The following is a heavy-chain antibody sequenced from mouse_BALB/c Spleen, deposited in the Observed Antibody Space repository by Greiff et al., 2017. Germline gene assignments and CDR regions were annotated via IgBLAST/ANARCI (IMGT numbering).Heavy chain of an antibody. V-gene: IGHV5-17*02. J-gene: IGHJ4*01. CDR3: ARSRGNYGDYAMDY. Sequence: EVKLVESGGGLVQPGGSRKLSCAASGFTFSSFGMHWVRQAPEKGLEWVAYISSGSSTIYYADTVKGRFTISRDNPKNTLFLQMTSLRSEDTAMYYCARSRGNYGDYAMDYWGQGTSDTVSS. CDR1: GFTFSSFG. CDR2: ISSGSSTI. D-gene: IGHD2-1*01.